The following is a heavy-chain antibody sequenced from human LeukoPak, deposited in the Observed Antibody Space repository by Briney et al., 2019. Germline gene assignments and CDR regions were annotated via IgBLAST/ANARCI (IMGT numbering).Heavy chain of an antibody. CDR1: GGSISSGDYY. Sequence: SETLSLTCSVSGGSISSGDYYWSWIRQPPGKGLEWIGYIYYSGSTYYNPSLKSRVTISVDTSKNQFSLKLSSVTAADTAVYYCARDRYYDSFRYYYMDVWGKGTTVTVSS. CDR3: ARDRYYDSFRYYYMDV. V-gene: IGHV4-30-4*08. CDR2: IYYSGST. D-gene: IGHD3-3*01. J-gene: IGHJ6*03.